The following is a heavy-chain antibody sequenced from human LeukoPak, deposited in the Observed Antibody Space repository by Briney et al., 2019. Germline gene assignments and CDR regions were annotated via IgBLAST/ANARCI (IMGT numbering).Heavy chain of an antibody. CDR1: GGSISSYF. CDR2: TFYRGST. D-gene: IGHD4-17*01. CDR3: ARPRGAVTTGIDAFDI. J-gene: IGHJ3*02. V-gene: IGHV4-59*01. Sequence: SETLSLTCTVSGGSISSYFWNWMRQSPGKGLEWIGKTFYRGSTNYNPSLKSRVTMSIDTSKNQFSLQLSSVTAADTAVYYCARPRGAVTTGIDAFDIWGQGTMVTVSS.